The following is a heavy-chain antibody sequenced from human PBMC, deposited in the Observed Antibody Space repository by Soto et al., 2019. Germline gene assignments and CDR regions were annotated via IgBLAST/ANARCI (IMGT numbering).Heavy chain of an antibody. CDR2: AYYRSRWIT. V-gene: IGHV6-1*01. CDR1: GDSVSSNSAA. J-gene: IGHJ6*02. CDR3: TNWGKDV. D-gene: IGHD1-1*01. Sequence: SQTLSLTCAISGDSVSSNSAAWNLIRQSPSRCLEWLGRAYYRSRWITDYAVSVKDRMTINPDTSKNQVSLQLNSVTPQDTAVYYCTNWGKDVRGQGTTVTVSS.